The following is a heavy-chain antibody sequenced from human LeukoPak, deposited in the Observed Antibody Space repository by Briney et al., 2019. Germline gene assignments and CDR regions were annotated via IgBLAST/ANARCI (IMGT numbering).Heavy chain of an antibody. CDR2: ISYDGSNK. CDR1: GFTFSSYA. D-gene: IGHD2-2*01. CDR3: ARVCSSTSCYEVGIAFDI. Sequence: GGSLRLSCAASGFTFSSYAMHWVRQAPGKGLEWVAVISYDGSNKYYADSAKGRFTISRDNSKNTLYLQMNSLRAEDTAVYYCARVCSSTSCYEVGIAFDIWGQGTMVTVSS. J-gene: IGHJ3*02. V-gene: IGHV3-30-3*01.